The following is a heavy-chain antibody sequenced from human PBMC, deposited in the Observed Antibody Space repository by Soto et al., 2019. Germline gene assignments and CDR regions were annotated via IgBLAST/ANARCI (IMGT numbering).Heavy chain of an antibody. V-gene: IGHV6-1*01. J-gene: IGHJ4*02. Sequence: SQTLSLTCAIFGDSVSSNSAAWSWIRQSPSRGLEWLGRTYYRSRWYNDYAVSVKSRITINLDTSKNQFSLKLSSVTAADTAVYYCARHETLHGDYDYWGQGTLVTVSS. CDR2: TYYRSRWYN. CDR3: ARHETLHGDYDY. CDR1: GDSVSSNSAA. D-gene: IGHD4-17*01.